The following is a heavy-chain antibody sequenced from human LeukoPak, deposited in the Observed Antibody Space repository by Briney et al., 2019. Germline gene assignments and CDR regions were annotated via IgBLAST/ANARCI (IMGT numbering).Heavy chain of an antibody. CDR2: ISLDGNDK. V-gene: IGHV3-30*18. CDR3: AKDDYGMDYYYYGMDV. CDR1: RFTFSRYG. D-gene: IGHD4-17*01. J-gene: IGHJ6*04. Sequence: GRSLTLSCAASRFTFSRYGMHWLPQAPGKGLEWVALISLDGNDKYYVYSVKGRFSIYRDNSKNTLYLQMNSLRDEDTAVYYCAKDDYGMDYYYYGMDVWGKGTPVTVSS.